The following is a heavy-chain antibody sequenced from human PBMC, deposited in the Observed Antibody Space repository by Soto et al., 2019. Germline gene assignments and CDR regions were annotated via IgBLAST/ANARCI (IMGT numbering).Heavy chain of an antibody. CDR2: INHSGRV. D-gene: IGHD3-22*01. J-gene: IGHJ5*01. Sequence: WETLSLTCAVYGGSFSGHSWTWIRQSPGKGLEWIGDINHSGRVNYSPSLKSRVTISLDTSKNQFSLTLSAVTAADTAMYYCSTRAYDTNGYYRFDPWGQGTLVTV. V-gene: IGHV4-34*01. CDR3: STRAYDTNGYYRFDP. CDR1: GGSFSGHS.